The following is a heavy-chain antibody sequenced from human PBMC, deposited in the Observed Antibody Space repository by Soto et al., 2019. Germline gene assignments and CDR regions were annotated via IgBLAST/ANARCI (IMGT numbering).Heavy chain of an antibody. Sequence: SETLSLTCTVSGGSISSSSYYWGWIRQPPGKGLEWIGSIYYSGSTYYNPSLKSRVTISVDTSKNQFSLKLSSVTAADTAVYYCARRSGVNWIFDYWGQGTLVTVSS. CDR1: GGSISSSSYY. V-gene: IGHV4-39*01. J-gene: IGHJ4*02. CDR2: IYYSGST. D-gene: IGHD1-20*01. CDR3: ARRSGVNWIFDY.